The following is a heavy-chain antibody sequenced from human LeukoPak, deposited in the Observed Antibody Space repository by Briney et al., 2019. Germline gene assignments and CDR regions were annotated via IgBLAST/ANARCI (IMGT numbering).Heavy chain of an antibody. CDR3: ARRVAVTGSFDY. J-gene: IGHJ4*02. D-gene: IGHD2-15*01. CDR2: IYYSGST. V-gene: IGHV4-39*01. Sequence: PSETLSLTCTVSGGSISSSSYYWGWIRPLPGKGLEWIGSIYYSGSTYYNPSLKSRVTISVDTSKNQFSLKLSSVTAADTAVYYCARRVAVTGSFDYWGQGTLVTVSS. CDR1: GGSISSSSYY.